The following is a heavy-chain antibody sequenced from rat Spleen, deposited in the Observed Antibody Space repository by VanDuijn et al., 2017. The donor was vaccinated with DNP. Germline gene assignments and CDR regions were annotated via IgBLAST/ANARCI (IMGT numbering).Heavy chain of an antibody. Sequence: EVQLVESGGDLVQPGRSMTLSCAASGFTFSNYDMAWVRQAPKKGLEWVATINYDGSSTYYRDSVKGRFTISRNNAESTQYLQMDSLRSEDTATYYCATWDLDYWGQGVMVTVSS. V-gene: IGHV5-7*01. D-gene: IGHD4-6*01. CDR2: INYDGSST. J-gene: IGHJ2*01. CDR1: GFTFSNYD. CDR3: ATWDLDY.